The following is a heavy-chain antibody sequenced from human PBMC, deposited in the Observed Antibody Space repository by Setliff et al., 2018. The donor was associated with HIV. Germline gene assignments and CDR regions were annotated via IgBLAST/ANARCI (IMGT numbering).Heavy chain of an antibody. Sequence: PGESLRLSCAASGFTFSSYAMHWVRQAPGKGLEWVAVISYDGINKYYADSVKGRFTISRDNSKNTLYLQMNSLRAEDTAVYYCAKERLRFLEWLPLDYWGQGTLVTVSS. CDR3: AKERLRFLEWLPLDY. D-gene: IGHD3-3*01. CDR1: GFTFSSYA. V-gene: IGHV3-30-3*02. J-gene: IGHJ4*02. CDR2: ISYDGINK.